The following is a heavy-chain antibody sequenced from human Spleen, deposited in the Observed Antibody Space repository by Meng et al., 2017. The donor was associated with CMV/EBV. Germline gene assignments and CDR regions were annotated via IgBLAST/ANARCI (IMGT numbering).Heavy chain of an antibody. CDR2: INSDGSST. J-gene: IGHJ6*02. V-gene: IGHV3-74*01. Sequence: GGSLRLSCAASGFTISSYWMHWVRQAPGKGLVWVSRINSDGSSTSYADSVKGRFTISRDNAKNTLYLQMNSLRAEDTAVYYCARDRAIVVVPAAILEVNYYYYGMDVWGQGTTVTVSS. D-gene: IGHD2-2*01. CDR3: ARDRAIVVVPAAILEVNYYYYGMDV. CDR1: GFTISSYW.